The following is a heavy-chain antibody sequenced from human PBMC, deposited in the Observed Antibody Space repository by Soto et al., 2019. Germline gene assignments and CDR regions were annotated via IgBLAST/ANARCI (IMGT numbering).Heavy chain of an antibody. Sequence: GGSLRLSCAASGFTFSSYGMHWVRQAPGKGLEWVAVIWYDGSNKYYADSVKGRFTISRDNSKNTLYLQMNSLRAEDTAVYYCARDNGITIYYYYYYGMDVWGQGTKVTVSS. CDR3: ARDNGITIYYYYYYGMDV. CDR1: GFTFSSYG. CDR2: IWYDGSNK. D-gene: IGHD3-9*01. J-gene: IGHJ6*02. V-gene: IGHV3-33*01.